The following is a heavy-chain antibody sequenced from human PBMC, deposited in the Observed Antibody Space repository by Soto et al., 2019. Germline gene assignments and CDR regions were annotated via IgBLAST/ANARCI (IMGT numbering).Heavy chain of an antibody. CDR3: AKSLGGLTGDPYYFDY. Sequence: EVQLLESGGGLIQPGGSLRLSCAASGFTFSSYDMSWVRQAPGKGLEWVSGISGSGGGTYYADSVKGRFTISRDNSKNTLYLQMNSLRAEDTAVYYCAKSLGGLTGDPYYFDYWGQGTLVTVSS. D-gene: IGHD1-20*01. V-gene: IGHV3-23*01. CDR2: ISGSGGGT. CDR1: GFTFSSYD. J-gene: IGHJ4*02.